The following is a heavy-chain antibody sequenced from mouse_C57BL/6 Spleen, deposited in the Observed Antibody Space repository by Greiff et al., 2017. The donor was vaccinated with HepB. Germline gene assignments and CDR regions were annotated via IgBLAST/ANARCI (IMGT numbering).Heavy chain of an antibody. CDR3: ARGIEITRYFDY. D-gene: IGHD2-4*01. CDR1: GYTFTSYW. Sequence: QVQLQQPGAELVRPGPSVKLSCKASGYTFTSYWMHWVKQRPGQGLEWIGVIDPSDSYTNYNQKFKGKATLTVDTSSSTAYMQLSSLTSEDSAVYYCARGIEITRYFDYWGQGTTLTVSS. CDR2: IDPSDSYT. V-gene: IGHV1-59*01. J-gene: IGHJ2*01.